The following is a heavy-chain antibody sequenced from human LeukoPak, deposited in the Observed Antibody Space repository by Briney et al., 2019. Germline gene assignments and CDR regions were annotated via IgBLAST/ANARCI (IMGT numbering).Heavy chain of an antibody. D-gene: IGHD3-22*01. CDR1: GGTFSSYA. CDR2: IIPVLGTT. V-gene: IGHV1-69*10. CDR3: ARCSPGDSSNFYAVLQY. J-gene: IGHJ4*02. Sequence: SVKVSCKASGGTFSSYAVSWVRLTPGQGLEWLGGIIPVLGTTTYAQKFQAKVTMTADKSTNTAYLEISSLTSDDTAVYYCARCSPGDSSNFYAVLQYWGQGTQVTVST.